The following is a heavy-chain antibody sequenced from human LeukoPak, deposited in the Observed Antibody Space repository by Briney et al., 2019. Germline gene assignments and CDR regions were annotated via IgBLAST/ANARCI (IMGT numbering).Heavy chain of an antibody. CDR3: ARDLGIAAAGIFYYGLDV. J-gene: IGHJ6*02. D-gene: IGHD6-13*01. Sequence: GASVKVSCKASGGTFSSYAISWVRQAPGQGLEWMGRIIPILTIPNYAQKFQGRVTITADRSTSTAYMDLSSLRSEDTAVYYCARDLGIAAAGIFYYGLDVWGQGTTVTVSS. V-gene: IGHV1-69*04. CDR2: IIPILTIP. CDR1: GGTFSSYA.